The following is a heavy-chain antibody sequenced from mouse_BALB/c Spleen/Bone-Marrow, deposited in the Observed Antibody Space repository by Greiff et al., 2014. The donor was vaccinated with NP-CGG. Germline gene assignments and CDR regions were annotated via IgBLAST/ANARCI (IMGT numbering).Heavy chain of an antibody. CDR3: AREYGNYNYALDY. CDR2: IYPGTGTT. J-gene: IGHJ4*01. Sequence: QVQLQQPGAELVRPGASVKLSCTTSGYIFTSYWIHWVKQRSGQGLEWIARIYPGTGTTFYNEKFKGKATLTADQSSSTAYLRLSSLKSEDSAVYFCAREYGNYNYALDYWGQGTSVTVSS. V-gene: IGHV1S132*01. CDR1: GYIFTSYW. D-gene: IGHD2-10*02.